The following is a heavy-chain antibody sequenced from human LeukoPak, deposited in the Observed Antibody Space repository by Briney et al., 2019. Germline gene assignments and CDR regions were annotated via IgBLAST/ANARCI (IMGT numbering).Heavy chain of an antibody. Sequence: SETLSLTCTVSGGSISSSPYYWGWIRQPPGKGLEWIGTIYYRGSTYSNPSLNSRVTISLDTSKNQFSLRLRSVTAADTALYYCARHYLSDGILSTFDPWGQGTLVTASS. J-gene: IGHJ5*02. CDR2: IYYRGST. D-gene: IGHD2-2*01. CDR1: GGSISSSPYY. CDR3: ARHYLSDGILSTFDP. V-gene: IGHV4-39*01.